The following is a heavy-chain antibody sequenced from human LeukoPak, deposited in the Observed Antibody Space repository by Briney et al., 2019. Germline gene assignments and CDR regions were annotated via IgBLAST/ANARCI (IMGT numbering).Heavy chain of an antibody. CDR1: GGSISSYY. V-gene: IGHV4-59*12. J-gene: IGHJ3*02. Sequence: SETLSLTCTVSGGSISSYYWSWIRQPPGKGLEWIGYIYYSGSTSYNPSLKSRVTISVDTSKNQFSLKLSSVTAADTAVYYCARAYDFWSGYRDAFDIWGQGTMVTVSS. CDR2: IYYSGST. CDR3: ARAYDFWSGYRDAFDI. D-gene: IGHD3-3*01.